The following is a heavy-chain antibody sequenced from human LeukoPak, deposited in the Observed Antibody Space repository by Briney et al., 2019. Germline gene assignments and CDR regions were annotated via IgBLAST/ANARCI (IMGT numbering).Heavy chain of an antibody. CDR3: ATPAYYDFWSGYYQFAY. CDR1: GGSISSSSYY. J-gene: IGHJ4*02. V-gene: IGHV4-39*07. Sequence: SETLSLTCTVPGGSISSSSYYWGWIRQPPGKGLEWIGSIYYSGSTDYNPSLKSRVTISVDTSKNQFSLKLSSVTAADTAVYYCATPAYYDFWSGYYQFAYCGQGTLVTVSS. CDR2: IYYSGST. D-gene: IGHD3-3*01.